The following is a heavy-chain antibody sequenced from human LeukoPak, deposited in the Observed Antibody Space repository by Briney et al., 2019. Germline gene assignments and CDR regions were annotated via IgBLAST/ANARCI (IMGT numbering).Heavy chain of an antibody. CDR2: ISGSGGST. J-gene: IGHJ4*02. CDR3: ARDSSGYYGDQRRFDY. D-gene: IGHD3-22*01. V-gene: IGHV3-23*01. CDR1: GFTFSSYA. Sequence: PGGSLRLSCAASGFTFSSYAMSWVRQAPGKGLEWVSAISGSGGSTYYADSVKGRFTISRDNSKNTLYLQMNSLRAEDTAVYYCARDSSGYYGDQRRFDYWGQGTLVTVSS.